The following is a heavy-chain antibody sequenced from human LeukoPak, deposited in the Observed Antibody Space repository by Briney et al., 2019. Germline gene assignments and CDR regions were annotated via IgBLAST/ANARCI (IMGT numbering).Heavy chain of an antibody. D-gene: IGHD4-23*01. V-gene: IGHV1-58*02. CDR2: IVVASGNT. CDR1: GFTFTSSA. CDR3: AAAAYYGANSTWAY. Sequence: SVTVSCKASGFTFTSSAMQWVRQPRGQRLEWIGWIVVASGNTNSAQKFQERVTITRDMSTSTAYMELSSLRSEDTAVYYCAAAAYYGANSTWAYWGQGTLVTVSS. J-gene: IGHJ4*02.